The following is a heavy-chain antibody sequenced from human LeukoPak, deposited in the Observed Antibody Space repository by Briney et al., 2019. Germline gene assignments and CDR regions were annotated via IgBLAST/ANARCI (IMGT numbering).Heavy chain of an antibody. J-gene: IGHJ3*02. CDR1: GFTFSSYA. D-gene: IGHD6-19*01. Sequence: GGSLRLSCAASGFTFSSYAMSWVRQAPGKGLKWVSAISGSAYGTYYADSVKGRFTISRDNSKNTLYLQMNGLRAEDTAVYYCAKGTSSDWFRVTFDIWGQGTMVTVSS. V-gene: IGHV3-23*01. CDR3: AKGTSSDWFRVTFDI. CDR2: ISGSAYGT.